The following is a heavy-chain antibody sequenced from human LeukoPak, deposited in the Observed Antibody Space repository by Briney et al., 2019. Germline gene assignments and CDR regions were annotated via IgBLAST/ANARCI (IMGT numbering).Heavy chain of an antibody. CDR1: GFTFSRYW. CDR2: INPDGRTT. V-gene: IGHV3-74*01. D-gene: IGHD2-15*01. CDR3: ARLISCATSRWATFDY. J-gene: IGHJ4*02. Sequence: GGSLRLSCAASGFTFSRYWIHWVRQAPGKGLEWVSRINPDGRTTTYAVFVKSRFTISRDNSKNTLYMQMNSMTAEDTAVYYCARLISCATSRWATFDYWGQGTLVTVSS.